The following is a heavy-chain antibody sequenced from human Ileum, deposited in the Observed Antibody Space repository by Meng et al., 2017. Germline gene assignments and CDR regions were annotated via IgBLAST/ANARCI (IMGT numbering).Heavy chain of an antibody. CDR3: ARDVVPTATYYYNWFDP. CDR1: GGSISSYY. V-gene: IGHV4-4*07. Sequence: QGQLQESGPGLVKPSETLSLTCTVSGGSISSYYWSWIRQPAGKGLEWLGRIYTSGSTNYNPSLKSRVTMSVDTSKNQFSLKLSSVTAADTAVYYCARDVVPTATYYYNWFDPWGQGTLVTVSS. J-gene: IGHJ5*02. CDR2: IYTSGST. D-gene: IGHD4-17*01.